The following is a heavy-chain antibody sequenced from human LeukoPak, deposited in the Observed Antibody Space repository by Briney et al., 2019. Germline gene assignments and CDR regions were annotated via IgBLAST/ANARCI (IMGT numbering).Heavy chain of an antibody. Sequence: SETLSLTCTVSGGSISSGGYSWSWIRQQPGKGLEWIGYIYYSGSTYYNPSLKSRVTISVDTSKNQFSLKLSSVTAADTAVYYCARAIPLSFLSHNWFDPWGQGTLVTVSS. CDR3: ARAIPLSFLSHNWFDP. CDR1: GGSISSGGYS. V-gene: IGHV4-31*03. CDR2: IYYSGST. J-gene: IGHJ5*02. D-gene: IGHD3-16*02.